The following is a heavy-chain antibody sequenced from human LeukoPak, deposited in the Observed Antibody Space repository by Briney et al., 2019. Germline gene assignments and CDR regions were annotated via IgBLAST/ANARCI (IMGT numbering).Heavy chain of an antibody. CDR1: GGSISSYY. CDR2: IYYSGST. J-gene: IGHJ4*02. Sequence: SETLSLTCTVSGGSISSYYWSWIRQPPGKGLEWIGYIYYSGSTNYNPSLKSRVTISVDTSKNQFSLKLSSVTAADTAVYYCARDYYDSSGYYLVDYWGQGTLVTVSS. D-gene: IGHD3-22*01. CDR3: ARDYYDSSGYYLVDY. V-gene: IGHV4-59*12.